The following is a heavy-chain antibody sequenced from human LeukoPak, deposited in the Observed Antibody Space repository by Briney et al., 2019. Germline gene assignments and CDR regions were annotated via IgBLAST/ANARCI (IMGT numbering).Heavy chain of an antibody. CDR2: ISYDGSNK. V-gene: IGHV3-30*18. Sequence: GGSLRLSCAASGFTFSSYGMHWVRQAPGKGLEWVAVISYDGSNKYYADSVKGRLTISRDNSKNTLYLQMNSLRAEDTAAYYCAKASVVAATPGYWGQGTLVTVSS. CDR3: AKASVVAATPGY. CDR1: GFTFSSYG. J-gene: IGHJ4*02. D-gene: IGHD2-15*01.